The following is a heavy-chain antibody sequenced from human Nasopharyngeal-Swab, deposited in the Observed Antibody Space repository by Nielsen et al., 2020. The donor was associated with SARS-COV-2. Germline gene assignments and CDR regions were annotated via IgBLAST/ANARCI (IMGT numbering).Heavy chain of an antibody. Sequence: GGSLRLSCAASGFTFSSYGMHWVRQATGKGLEWVAVISYDGSNKYYADSVKGRFTISRDNSKNTLYLQMNSLRAEDTAVYYCAKVLSSGWHYFDYWGQGTLVTVSS. D-gene: IGHD6-19*01. CDR3: AKVLSSGWHYFDY. CDR2: ISYDGSNK. V-gene: IGHV3-30*18. J-gene: IGHJ4*02. CDR1: GFTFSSYG.